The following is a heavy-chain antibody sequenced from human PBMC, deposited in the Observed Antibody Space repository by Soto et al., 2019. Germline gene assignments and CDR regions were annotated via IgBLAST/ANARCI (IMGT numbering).Heavy chain of an antibody. Sequence: SEILSLTCTVSNGSISNFYWNWIRQSAGKGLEWIGRIHGSGSATYNPSLRSRVTMSVDTSKNQFSLKVNSVTGADTAVYYCARSSHKESWFDPWGQGTLVTVSS. J-gene: IGHJ5*02. CDR1: NGSISNFY. D-gene: IGHD6-13*01. CDR3: ARSSHKESWFDP. CDR2: IHGSGSA. V-gene: IGHV4-4*07.